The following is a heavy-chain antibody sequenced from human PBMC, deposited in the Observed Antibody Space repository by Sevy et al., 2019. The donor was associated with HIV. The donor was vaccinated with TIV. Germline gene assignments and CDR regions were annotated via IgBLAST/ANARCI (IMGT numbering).Heavy chain of an antibody. V-gene: IGHV3-21*01. CDR1: GFTFSSYS. J-gene: IGHJ4*02. CDR2: ISSSSSYI. D-gene: IGHD2-2*01. Sequence: GGSMRLSCAASGFTFSSYSMNWVRQDPGKGLEWVSSISSSSSYIYYGDSVNGRFTISRHNAKHALNLQMNSQRAEDTTFYYCARDQQGKYQLPPIWGQVTLDT. CDR3: ARDQQGKYQLPPI.